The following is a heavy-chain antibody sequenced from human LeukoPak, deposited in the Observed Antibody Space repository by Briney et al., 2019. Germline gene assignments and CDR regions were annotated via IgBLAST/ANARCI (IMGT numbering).Heavy chain of an antibody. CDR3: RAAVAGDYFGL. CDR1: GFTLSGAA. D-gene: IGHD6-19*01. J-gene: IGHJ2*01. V-gene: IGHV3-73*01. CDR2: IRSKADSYTT. Sequence: GGSLRLSCAASGFTLSGAAMHWVRQASGKGLEWLGRIRSKADSYTTAYAASVKGRFTVSRDDSKNTAYLQMNSLKTEDTAVYYCRAAVAGDYFGLWGRGTLVTVSS.